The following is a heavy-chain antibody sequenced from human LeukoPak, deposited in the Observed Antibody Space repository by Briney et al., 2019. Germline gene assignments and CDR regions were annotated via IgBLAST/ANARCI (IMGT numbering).Heavy chain of an antibody. V-gene: IGHV1-8*03. CDR2: MNPNSGNT. J-gene: IGHJ6*03. Sequence: ASVKVSVKGAGYAFTSYEITWVRQNTGQGLEWMGWMNPNSGNTGYAQKFQGRVTITRNTSISTAYMELSSLRSEDTAVYYCARGKKVVVITTNYYYYMDVWAKGTTVIVFS. CDR1: GYAFTSYE. CDR3: ARGKKVVVITTNYYYYMDV. D-gene: IGHD3-22*01.